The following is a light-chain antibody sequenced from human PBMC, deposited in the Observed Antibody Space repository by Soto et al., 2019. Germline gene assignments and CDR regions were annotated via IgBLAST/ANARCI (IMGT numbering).Light chain of an antibody. J-gene: IGKJ5*01. CDR3: QQSDSTPT. Sequence: DIQMTQSPSSLSASVGDRVTITCRASQSISSYLNWYQQKPGKAPKLLIYAASSLQSGVPSRFSGSGSGTDFTLTIRSLPPEDFATYYCQQSDSTPTFGQGTRLEIK. V-gene: IGKV1-39*01. CDR2: AAS. CDR1: QSISSY.